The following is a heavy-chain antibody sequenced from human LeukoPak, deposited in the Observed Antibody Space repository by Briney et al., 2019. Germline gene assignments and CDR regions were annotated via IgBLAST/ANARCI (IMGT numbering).Heavy chain of an antibody. Sequence: ASVKVSCKASGGTFSSYAISWVRQAPGQGLEWMGGIIPIFGTANYAQKFQGRVTITTGESTSTAYMELSSLRSEDTAVYYCARGRYYDSSGLFDYWGQGTLVTVSS. D-gene: IGHD3-22*01. CDR2: IIPIFGTA. J-gene: IGHJ4*02. CDR3: ARGRYYDSSGLFDY. CDR1: GGTFSSYA. V-gene: IGHV1-69*05.